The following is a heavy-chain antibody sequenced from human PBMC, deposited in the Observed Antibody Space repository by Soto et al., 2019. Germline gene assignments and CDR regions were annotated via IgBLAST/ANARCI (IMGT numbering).Heavy chain of an antibody. J-gene: IGHJ4*02. V-gene: IGHV3-9*01. CDR1: GFTFDDYS. D-gene: IGHD1-1*01. CDR3: AKGWKVATTDFDD. CDR2: ISWNSGSI. Sequence: SLRLTCAASGFTFDDYSMHWVRQAPGKGLEWVSGISWNSGSIGYADSVKGRFTISRDNAKNSLYLQMNSLRAEDTALYYCAKGWKVATTDFDDWGQGTLVTVSS.